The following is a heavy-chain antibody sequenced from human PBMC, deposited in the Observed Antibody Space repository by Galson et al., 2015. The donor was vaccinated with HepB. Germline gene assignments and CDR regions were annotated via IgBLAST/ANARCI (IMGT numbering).Heavy chain of an antibody. V-gene: IGHV3-74*01. D-gene: IGHD1-26*01. CDR3: TRGGSPVYDAFDI. CDR2: IHSDGSST. CDR1: GFTFSNYW. J-gene: IGHJ3*02. Sequence: SLRLSCAASGFTFSNYWMHWVRQAPGEGLVWVSHIHSDGSSTSYVDSVKGRFTVSRDNAKSTLYLQMNSLRTEDTAVYYCTRGGSPVYDAFDIWGQGTMVTVSS.